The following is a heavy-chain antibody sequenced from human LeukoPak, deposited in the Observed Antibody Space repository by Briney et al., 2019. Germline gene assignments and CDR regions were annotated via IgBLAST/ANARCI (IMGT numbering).Heavy chain of an antibody. CDR1: GGSISSSSYY. Sequence: PSETLSLTCTVSGGSISSSSYYWGWIRQPPGKGLEWIGSIYYSGSTYYNPSLKSRVTISVDTSKNQFSLKLSSVTAADTAVYYCARDPDSGYGNWFDPWGQGTLVTVSS. J-gene: IGHJ5*02. D-gene: IGHD5-12*01. CDR3: ARDPDSGYGNWFDP. V-gene: IGHV4-39*07. CDR2: IYYSGST.